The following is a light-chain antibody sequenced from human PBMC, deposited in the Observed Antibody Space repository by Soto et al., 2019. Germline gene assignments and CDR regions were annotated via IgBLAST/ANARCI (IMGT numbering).Light chain of an antibody. CDR2: DAS. J-gene: IGKJ1*01. CDR3: LQYSNWPRT. V-gene: IGKV3-15*01. Sequence: DIVVTQSPAALAVSPGERATLSCRASQSVSSDLAWYQQKPGQAPRLLIYDASIRATGFPARFSGSGSGTEFTLTISSLQSEDFAVYYCLQYSNWPRTFGQGTTVDIK. CDR1: QSVSSD.